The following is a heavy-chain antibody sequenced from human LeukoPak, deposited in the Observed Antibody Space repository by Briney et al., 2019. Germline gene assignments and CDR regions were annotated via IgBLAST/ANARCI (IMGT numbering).Heavy chain of an antibody. Sequence: PSETLSLTCAVYGGSFSGYYWSWIRQPPGKGLEWIGEINHSGSTNYNPSLKSRVTILVDTSKNQFSLKLSSVTAADTAVYYCARRGIAAGRGWFDPWGQGTLVTVSS. V-gene: IGHV4-34*01. CDR1: GGSFSGYY. J-gene: IGHJ5*02. D-gene: IGHD6-13*01. CDR2: INHSGST. CDR3: ARRGIAAGRGWFDP.